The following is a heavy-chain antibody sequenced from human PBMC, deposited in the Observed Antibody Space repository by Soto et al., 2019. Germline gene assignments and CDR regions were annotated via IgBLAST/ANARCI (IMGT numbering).Heavy chain of an antibody. J-gene: IGHJ4*02. Sequence: SETLSLTCTVSGGSISSGDYYWSWIRQSPGKGLECIGYMYYTGDTYYNPSLKSRVTMSLDKSKNQFSLKLTSVTAADTAVYYCARDKITGLFDYWGQGTLVTVSS. CDR2: MYYTGDT. D-gene: IGHD2-8*02. CDR3: ARDKITGLFDY. CDR1: GGSISSGDYY. V-gene: IGHV4-31*02.